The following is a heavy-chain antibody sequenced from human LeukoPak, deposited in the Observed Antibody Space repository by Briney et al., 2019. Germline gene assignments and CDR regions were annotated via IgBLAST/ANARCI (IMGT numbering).Heavy chain of an antibody. CDR3: GNCIHERGYADY. J-gene: IGHJ4*02. D-gene: IGHD3-22*01. V-gene: IGHV3-43*02. Sequence: AGSLRLSCAASGFTFDNYAMHWVRQAPGKGLEWVSLISGDGFNKYYAGPVKGRFTISRNNNKNSLYLQMLSLSCVATALYYFGNCIHERGYADYWGQGTLVTVSS. CDR2: ISGDGFNK. CDR1: GFTFDNYA.